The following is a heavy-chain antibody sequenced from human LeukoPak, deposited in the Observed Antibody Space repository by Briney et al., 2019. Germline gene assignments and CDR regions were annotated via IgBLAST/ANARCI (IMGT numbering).Heavy chain of an antibody. V-gene: IGHV1-3*01. CDR3: ARVRFGNDGSMGY. J-gene: IGHJ4*02. CDR1: GYTFTSYA. Sequence: ASVKVSCKASGYTFTSYAMHWVRQAPGQRLEWMGWINAGNGNTKYSQKFQGRVTITRDTSASTAYMELRSLRSDDTAVYYCARVRFGNDGSMGYWGQGTLVTVSS. D-gene: IGHD1-1*01. CDR2: INAGNGNT.